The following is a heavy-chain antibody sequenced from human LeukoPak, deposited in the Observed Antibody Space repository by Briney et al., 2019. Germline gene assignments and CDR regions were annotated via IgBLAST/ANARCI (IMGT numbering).Heavy chain of an antibody. CDR1: GFTFSSYS. D-gene: IGHD3-10*01. Sequence: GGSLRLSCAASGFTFSSYSMNWVRQAPGKGLEWVSSISSSSSSYIYYADPVKGRFTISRDNAKNSLYLQMNSLRAEDTAVYYCARVSYGSGSYYFDYWGQGTLVTVSS. J-gene: IGHJ4*02. CDR3: ARVSYGSGSYYFDY. V-gene: IGHV3-21*01. CDR2: ISSSSSSYI.